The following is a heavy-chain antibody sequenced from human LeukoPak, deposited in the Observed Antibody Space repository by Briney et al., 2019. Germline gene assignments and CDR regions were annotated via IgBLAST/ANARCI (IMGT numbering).Heavy chain of an antibody. V-gene: IGHV3-23*01. J-gene: IGHJ4*02. D-gene: IGHD3-22*01. CDR2: YSGGST. CDR1: GFTFSSYA. Sequence: GGSLRLSCAASGFTFSSYAMSWVRQAPGKGLEWVSVYSGGSTYSADSVKGRFTISRDNSKNTLYLQMNSLRAEDTAVYYCARDSNYDTSGHYYWGQGTLVTVSS. CDR3: ARDSNYDTSGHYY.